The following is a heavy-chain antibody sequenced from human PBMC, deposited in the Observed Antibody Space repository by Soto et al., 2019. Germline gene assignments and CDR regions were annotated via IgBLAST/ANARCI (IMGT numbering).Heavy chain of an antibody. CDR2: IYNSVNT. Sequence: SETLSLTCSVSGDTIGNGYDTWSWIRQPPGKDLEWIGHIYNSVNTYNNPSLKSRVTISADTSRNQFSMKLNSVTAADTAVYYCTDMLGQWLPRDWGQGTVVTVSS. CDR1: GDTIGNGYDT. CDR3: TDMLGQWLPRD. V-gene: IGHV4-39*01. J-gene: IGHJ4*02. D-gene: IGHD6-19*01.